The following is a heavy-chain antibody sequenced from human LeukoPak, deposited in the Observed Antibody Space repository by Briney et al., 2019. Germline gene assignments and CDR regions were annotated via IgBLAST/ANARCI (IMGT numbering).Heavy chain of an antibody. J-gene: IGHJ4*02. CDR2: INPNSGGT. CDR1: GYTFTDYY. D-gene: IGHD2-8*01. V-gene: IGHV1-2*02. CDR3: AVDNNGYPLGTY. Sequence: ASVKVSCKASGYTFTDYYMHWVRQAPGQGLEWMGWINPNSGGTNYAQKFQGRVTMTRDTSITTAYMELRSLRSDDTAVYYCAVDNNGYPLGTYWGQGTLVTVSS.